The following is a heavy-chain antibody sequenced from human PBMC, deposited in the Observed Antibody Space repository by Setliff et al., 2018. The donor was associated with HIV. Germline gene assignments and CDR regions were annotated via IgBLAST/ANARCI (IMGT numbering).Heavy chain of an antibody. J-gene: IGHJ3*01. D-gene: IGHD2-2*02. Sequence: SETLSLTCGVSGGSFSDSYWSWIRQPPGKGLEWIGEINHSGSTNYNPSLKSRVTISVDTSKDQFSLKVNSVTAADTAVYFCARGRKYLRSFDVWSQGTMVTVSS. CDR2: INHSGST. CDR1: GGSFSDSY. V-gene: IGHV4-34*01. CDR3: ARGRKYLRSFDV.